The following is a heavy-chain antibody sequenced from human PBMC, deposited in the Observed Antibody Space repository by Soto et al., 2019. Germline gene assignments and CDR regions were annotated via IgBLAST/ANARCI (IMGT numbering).Heavy chain of an antibody. CDR2: VNAGSGTT. J-gene: IGHJ5*02. D-gene: IGHD6-13*01. CDR3: ARDGSSRDYYTWFEP. CDR1: GYSCTSYT. V-gene: IGHV1-3*01. Sequence: ASVKVSCKSSGYSCTSYTIHWVRQAPGQDLEWMGWVNAGSGTTRYSQNFQGRVTITRDTSANIAYMELSSLKSEDTAVYYCARDGSSRDYYTWFEPWGQGTLVTVSS.